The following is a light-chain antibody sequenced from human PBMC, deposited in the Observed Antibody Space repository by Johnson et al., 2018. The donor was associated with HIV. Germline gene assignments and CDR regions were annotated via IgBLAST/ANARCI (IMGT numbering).Light chain of an antibody. Sequence: QSVLTQPPSVSAAPGQKVTISCSGSSSNIGNNYVSWYQQLPGTAPKLLISENDKRPSGIPDRFSASKSGTSATLDITGLQPGDEGDYCCGSWDNTLSVFVFGAGTKVTVL. CDR2: END. V-gene: IGLV1-51*02. CDR1: SSNIGNNY. J-gene: IGLJ1*01. CDR3: GSWDNTLSVFV.